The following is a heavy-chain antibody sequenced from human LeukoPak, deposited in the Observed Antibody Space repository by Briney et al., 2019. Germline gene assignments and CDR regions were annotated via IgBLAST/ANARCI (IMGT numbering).Heavy chain of an antibody. CDR1: TFTFSSYN. J-gene: IGHJ4*02. CDR3: VRDRGSYRPIDY. D-gene: IGHD1-26*01. Sequence: GGSLRLSCAAFTFTFSSYNMNWVRQAPGKGLEWVSSISSSGTYIYYRDSVKGRFTISRDNAENSLYLEMNSLRVEDTAIYYCVRDRGSYRPIDYWGQGTLVTVSS. V-gene: IGHV3-21*01. CDR2: ISSSGTYI.